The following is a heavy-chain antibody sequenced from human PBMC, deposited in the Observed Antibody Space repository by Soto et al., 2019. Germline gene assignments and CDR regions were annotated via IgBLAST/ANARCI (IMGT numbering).Heavy chain of an antibody. Sequence: SVKVSCKASGGTFSSYAISWVRQAPGQGLEWMGGIIPIFGTANYAQKFQGRVTITADESTSTAYMELSSLRSEDTAVYYCARGQRAGLYPHYYYGMDVWGQGTTVTVSS. CDR2: IIPIFGTA. V-gene: IGHV1-69*13. J-gene: IGHJ6*02. CDR3: ARGQRAGLYPHYYYGMDV. D-gene: IGHD2-8*01. CDR1: GGTFSSYA.